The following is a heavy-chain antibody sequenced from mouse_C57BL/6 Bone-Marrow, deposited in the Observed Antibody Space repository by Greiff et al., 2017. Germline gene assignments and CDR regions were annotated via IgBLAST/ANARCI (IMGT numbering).Heavy chain of an antibody. Sequence: QVQLKQSGPELVQPGASVKISCKASGYTFTDYYINWVKQRPGQGLEWIGWIFPGGGSTYYNEKFKGKATLTVAKSSSTAYMLLSSLTSEDSAAFICERDCFDSSSRAWIAYWGQGTLVTVSA. V-gene: IGHV1-75*01. CDR2: IFPGGGST. J-gene: IGHJ3*01. D-gene: IGHD1-1*01. CDR1: GYTFTDYY. CDR3: ERDCFDSSSRAWIAY.